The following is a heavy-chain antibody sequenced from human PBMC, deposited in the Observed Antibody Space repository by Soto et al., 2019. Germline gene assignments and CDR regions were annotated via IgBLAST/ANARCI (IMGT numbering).Heavy chain of an antibody. CDR1: GYRFIDYF. Sequence: ASVKVSCKASGYRFIDYFMHWVRRAPGQGLEWMGWINPKSGGTKIAQKFQGRTTMTRDTSINTVFMELSRLTSDDTAVYFCAREYNWNYLGWTVYWGQGTLVTVSS. CDR3: AREYNWNYLGWTVY. V-gene: IGHV1-2*02. D-gene: IGHD1-7*01. J-gene: IGHJ4*02. CDR2: INPKSGGT.